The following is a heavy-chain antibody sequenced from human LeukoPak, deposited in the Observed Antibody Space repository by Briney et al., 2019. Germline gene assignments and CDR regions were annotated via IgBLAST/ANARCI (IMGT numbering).Heavy chain of an antibody. V-gene: IGHV3-7*01. CDR1: GFTFSNYA. Sequence: PGGSLRLSCTASGFTFSNYAMSWVRQAPGKGLEWVANIKQDGSEKYYVDSVKGRFTISRDNAKNSVYLQMNSLRAEDTAVYYCARAIGKSEGYWGQGTLVTVSS. J-gene: IGHJ4*02. CDR3: ARAIGKSEGY. D-gene: IGHD4-23*01. CDR2: IKQDGSEK.